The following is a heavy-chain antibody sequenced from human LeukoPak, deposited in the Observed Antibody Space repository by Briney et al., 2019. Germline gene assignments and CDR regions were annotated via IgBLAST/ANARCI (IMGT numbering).Heavy chain of an antibody. Sequence: SETLSLNCTVSGASISSGDYYWSWIRQPPGKGLEWIGYIYYSGSTYYNPSLKSRVTISVDTSKKQFSLKLSSVTAADTAVYYCARGTPLSMLKYWGQGTLVTVSS. CDR2: IYYSGST. CDR3: ARGTPLSMLKY. CDR1: GASISSGDYY. V-gene: IGHV4-30-4*08. J-gene: IGHJ4*02. D-gene: IGHD2-8*01.